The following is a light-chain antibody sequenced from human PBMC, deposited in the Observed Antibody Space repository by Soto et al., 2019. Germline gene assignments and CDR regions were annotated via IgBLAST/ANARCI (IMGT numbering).Light chain of an antibody. Sequence: SAVSSKEKDTVTIPFRASQSISSWLAWYQQKPGKVPKRLIYAASSLQSGVPSRFSGSGSGTEFTLTISSLQSEDVAGDCCKLYTYWPKRFGEGTKVDNK. CDR1: QSISSW. J-gene: IGKJ1*01. CDR2: AAS. V-gene: IGKV1-5*01. CDR3: KLYTYWPKR.